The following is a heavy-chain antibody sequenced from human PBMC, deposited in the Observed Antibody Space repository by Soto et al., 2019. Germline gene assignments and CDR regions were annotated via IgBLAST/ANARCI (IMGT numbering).Heavy chain of an antibody. J-gene: IGHJ5*02. V-gene: IGHV1-18*01. Sequence: ASVKVSCKASGYTFTSYGISWVRQAPGQGLEWMGWISAYNGNTNYAQKLQGRVTMTTDTSTSTAYMELRSLRSDDTAVYYCARDQEYSSGWYRSDRWFDPWGQGTLVTVSS. CDR1: GYTFTSYG. D-gene: IGHD6-19*01. CDR3: ARDQEYSSGWYRSDRWFDP. CDR2: ISAYNGNT.